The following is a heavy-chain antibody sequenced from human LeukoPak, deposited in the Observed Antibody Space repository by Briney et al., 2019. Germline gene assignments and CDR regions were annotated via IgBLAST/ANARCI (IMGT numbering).Heavy chain of an antibody. CDR3: ARLVTGSNPADF. CDR1: GFTLTQYY. V-gene: IGHV1-46*01. J-gene: IGHJ4*02. Sequence: SVKVSCKASGFTLTQYYLHWVRQAPGQGLEFVGMISPSGDSPNYAQKFQGRVTMTRDMSTTTVYMELSNLRSEDTAVYFCARLVTGSNPADFWGQGTLVTVSS. D-gene: IGHD1-26*01. CDR2: ISPSGDSP.